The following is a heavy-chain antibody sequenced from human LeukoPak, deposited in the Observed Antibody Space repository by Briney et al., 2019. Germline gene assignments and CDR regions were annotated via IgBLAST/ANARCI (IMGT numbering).Heavy chain of an antibody. CDR2: INHSGST. CDR1: GGSISSSYW. Sequence: PSETLSLTCGVSGGSISSSYWWSWVRQPPGKGLEWIGEINHSGSTNYNPSLKSRVTISVDTSKNQFSLKLSSVTAADTAVYYCARSIGSYYRAKFDYWGQGTLVTVSS. D-gene: IGHD3-10*01. V-gene: IGHV4-4*02. J-gene: IGHJ4*02. CDR3: ARSIGSYYRAKFDY.